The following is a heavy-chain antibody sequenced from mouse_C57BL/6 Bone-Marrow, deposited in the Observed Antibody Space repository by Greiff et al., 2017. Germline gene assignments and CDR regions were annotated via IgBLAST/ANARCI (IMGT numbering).Heavy chain of an antibody. CDR2: INPSSGYT. J-gene: IGHJ4*01. Sequence: VKLVESGAELAQPGASVKLSCKASGYTFTSYWMHWVKQRPGQGLEWIGYINPSSGYTKYNQKFKDKATFTADKSSSTAYMQLSSLTYEDSAVYYCARWSNFYAMDDWGQGTSVTVSS. CDR3: ARWSNFYAMDD. V-gene: IGHV1-7*01. CDR1: GYTFTSYW. D-gene: IGHD2-5*01.